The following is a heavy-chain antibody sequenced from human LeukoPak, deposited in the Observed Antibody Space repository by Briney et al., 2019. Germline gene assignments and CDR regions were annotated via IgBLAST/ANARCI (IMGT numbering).Heavy chain of an antibody. J-gene: IGHJ4*02. CDR1: GFTFSSYS. CDR2: ISSSSSYI. Sequence: GGSLRLSCAASGFTFSSYSMNWVRQAPGKGLEWVSSISSSSSYIYYADSVKGRFTISRDNAKNSLYLQMNSLRAEDTAVYYCASHNSGWPDFDYWGQGTLVTVSS. D-gene: IGHD6-19*01. CDR3: ASHNSGWPDFDY. V-gene: IGHV3-21*04.